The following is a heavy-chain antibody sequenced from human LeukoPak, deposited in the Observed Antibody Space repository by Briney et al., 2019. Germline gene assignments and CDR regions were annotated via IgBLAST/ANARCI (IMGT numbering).Heavy chain of an antibody. CDR1: GGSLSSGSYH. CDR2: IYSSGST. D-gene: IGHD6-6*01. V-gene: IGHV4-61*02. Sequence: NPSQTLSLTCTVSGGSLSSGSYHWNWIRQPAGKGLEWIGRIYSSGSTNYNPSLKSRVTISVDTSKNQFSLRLTSVTAADTAVYYCARDNPLLYSSSLPVFDYWGQGTLVTVSS. J-gene: IGHJ4*02. CDR3: ARDNPLLYSSSLPVFDY.